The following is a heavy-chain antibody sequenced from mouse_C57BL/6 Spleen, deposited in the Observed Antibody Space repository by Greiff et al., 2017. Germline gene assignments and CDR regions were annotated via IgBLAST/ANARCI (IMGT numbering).Heavy chain of an antibody. CDR2: IYPGDGDT. V-gene: IGHV1-80*01. Sequence: VQLQQSGAELVKPGASVKISCKASGYAFSSYWMNWVKQRPGKGLEWIGQIYPGDGDTNYNGKFKGKATLTADKSSSTAYMQLSSLTSEDSAVYFCARYYYSNYGRYFDVWGTGTTVTVSS. CDR1: GYAFSSYW. J-gene: IGHJ1*03. D-gene: IGHD2-5*01. CDR3: ARYYYSNYGRYFDV.